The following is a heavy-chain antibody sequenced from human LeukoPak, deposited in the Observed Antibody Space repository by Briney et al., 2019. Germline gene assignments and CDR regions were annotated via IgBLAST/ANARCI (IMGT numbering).Heavy chain of an antibody. CDR2: IYYSGST. CDR3: ARGSYVWGSYRSLDY. D-gene: IGHD3-16*02. V-gene: IGHV4-38-2*01. Sequence: LRLSCAASGFTFSDHDMDWVRQPPGKGLEWIGSIYYSGSTYYNPSLKSRVTISVDTSKNQFSLKLSSVTAADTAVYYCARGSYVWGSYRSLDYWGQGTLVTVSS. CDR1: GFTFSDHD. J-gene: IGHJ4*02.